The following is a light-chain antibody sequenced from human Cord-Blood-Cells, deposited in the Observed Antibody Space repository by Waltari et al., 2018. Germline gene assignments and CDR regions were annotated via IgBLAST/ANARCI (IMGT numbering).Light chain of an antibody. Sequence: QSVLTQPPSVPGAPGPRVTIPCTGSSSNIGAGYVVPWYQQLPGTAPKLLIYGNSNRPSGVPDRFSGSKSGTSASLAITGLQAEDEADYYCQSYDSSLSGSVFGGGTKLTVL. CDR3: QSYDSSLSGSV. J-gene: IGLJ2*01. CDR2: GNS. CDR1: SSNIGAGYV. V-gene: IGLV1-40*01.